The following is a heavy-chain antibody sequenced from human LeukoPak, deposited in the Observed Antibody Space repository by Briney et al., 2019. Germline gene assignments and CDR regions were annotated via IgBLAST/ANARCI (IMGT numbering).Heavy chain of an antibody. CDR1: AGSISSSSYS. Sequence: SETLSLTCTVSAGSISSSSYSWGWIRQPPGKGLEWIGSIYYSGSTYYNPSLKSRVTISVDTSKNQFSLKLSSVTAADTAVYYCARSPSQPYYFDYWGQGTLVTVSS. CDR3: ARSPSQPYYFDY. CDR2: IYYSGST. J-gene: IGHJ4*02. V-gene: IGHV4-39*07.